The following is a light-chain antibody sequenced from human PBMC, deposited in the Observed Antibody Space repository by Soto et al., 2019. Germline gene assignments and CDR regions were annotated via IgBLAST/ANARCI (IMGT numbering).Light chain of an antibody. V-gene: IGKV3-11*01. CDR3: QEYIQWPPGM. CDR2: DAS. J-gene: IGKJ1*01. Sequence: EIVLTQSPATLSLSPGERATLSCRASQSVSSYLAWYQQKPGQAPRLLIYDASNRATGISARFSGSGSGTEFTLTISSLQSEDFAVYYCQEYIQWPPGMFGPGTTVDIK. CDR1: QSVSSY.